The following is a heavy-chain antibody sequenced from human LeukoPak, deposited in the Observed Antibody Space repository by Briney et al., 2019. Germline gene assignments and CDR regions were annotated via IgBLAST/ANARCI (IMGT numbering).Heavy chain of an antibody. Sequence: GESLKISCKGSGYTFSSYWIAWVRQLPGKGLECMGIIYPGDSDTRYSPSLEGQVTMSADKSISTAYLQWDSLKASDTAMYFCASIFLGGGITGWFDPWGQGTLVTVSS. CDR3: ASIFLGGGITGWFDP. J-gene: IGHJ5*02. V-gene: IGHV5-51*01. CDR2: IYPGDSDT. D-gene: IGHD1-1*01. CDR1: GYTFSSYW.